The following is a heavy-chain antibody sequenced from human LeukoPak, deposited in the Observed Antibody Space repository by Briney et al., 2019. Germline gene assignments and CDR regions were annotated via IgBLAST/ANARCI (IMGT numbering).Heavy chain of an antibody. CDR1: GGSISSYY. V-gene: IGHV4-59*01. CDR3: ASVVPPKGHAFDI. Sequence: PSETLSLTCIVSGGSISSYYWSWIRQPPGKGLEWIGYIYYSGSTNYNPSLKSRVTISVDTSKNQFSLKLSSVTAADTGVYYCASVVPPKGHAFDIWGQGTMVTVSS. CDR2: IYYSGST. J-gene: IGHJ3*02. D-gene: IGHD3-16*02.